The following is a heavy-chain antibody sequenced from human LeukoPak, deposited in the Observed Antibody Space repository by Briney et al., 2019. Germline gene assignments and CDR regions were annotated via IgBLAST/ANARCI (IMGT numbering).Heavy chain of an antibody. CDR3: ARAYHSSWYLNWFDP. D-gene: IGHD6-13*01. J-gene: IGHJ5*02. CDR2: IYYGGNT. Sequence: SETLSLTCTVSGGSISSNTYSWGWIRQPPGKGLEWIGSIYYGGNTYYNPSLKSRVTISVDTSKNEFSLKLSSVTAADTAVYYCARAYHSSWYLNWFDPWGQGTLVTVSS. V-gene: IGHV4-39*07. CDR1: GGSISSNTYS.